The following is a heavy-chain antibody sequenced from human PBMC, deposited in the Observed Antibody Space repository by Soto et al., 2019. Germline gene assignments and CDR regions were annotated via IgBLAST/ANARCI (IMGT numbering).Heavy chain of an antibody. Sequence: QVQLVESGGGVVQPGRSLRLSCAASGFTFSTYGMHWVRQAPGKGLEWVAVISYDGVNKYYADSVKGRFTISRDNSKNTPYLQMNSLRAEDTAVYYCAKSVYNWNDGFFDYWGQGTLVTVSS. D-gene: IGHD1-1*01. CDR2: ISYDGVNK. CDR1: GFTFSTYG. J-gene: IGHJ4*02. V-gene: IGHV3-30*18. CDR3: AKSVYNWNDGFFDY.